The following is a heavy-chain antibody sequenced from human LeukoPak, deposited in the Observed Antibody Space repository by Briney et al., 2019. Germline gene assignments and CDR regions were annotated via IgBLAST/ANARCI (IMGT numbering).Heavy chain of an antibody. Sequence: GSLRLSCAASGFTFSSYGMSWVRQAPGKGLEWVSGISGSGGSTYYADSVKGRLTISRDNSKNTLYLQMNSLRAEDTAVYYCAKEDTAMVRRGFCDYWGQGTLVTVSS. CDR3: AKEDTAMVRRGFCDY. D-gene: IGHD5-18*01. J-gene: IGHJ4*02. CDR2: ISGSGGST. V-gene: IGHV3-23*01. CDR1: GFTFSSYG.